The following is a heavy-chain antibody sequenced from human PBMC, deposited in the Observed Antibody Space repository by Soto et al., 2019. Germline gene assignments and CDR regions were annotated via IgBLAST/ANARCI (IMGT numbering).Heavy chain of an antibody. D-gene: IGHD2-15*01. CDR1: GFTFSSYA. J-gene: IGHJ6*02. Sequence: GGSLRLSCAASGFTFSSYAMSWVRQAPGKGLEWVSAISGSGGSTYYADSVKGRFTISRDNSKNTLHLQMNSLRAEDTAVYYCAKVGYCSGGSCYRDYYYYYGMDVWGQGTTVTVSS. CDR2: ISGSGGST. V-gene: IGHV3-23*01. CDR3: AKVGYCSGGSCYRDYYYYYGMDV.